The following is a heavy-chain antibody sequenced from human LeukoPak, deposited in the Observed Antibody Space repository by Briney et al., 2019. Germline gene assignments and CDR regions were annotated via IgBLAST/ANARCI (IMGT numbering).Heavy chain of an antibody. Sequence: GGSLRLSCAASGFTFSNAWMSWVRQAPGKGLEWVGHIKRKSDGGTTDYAAPVKGRFTISRDDSKNTLYLQMNSLKTEDTAVYYCTTAVRVTGFDHWGQGTLVTVSS. D-gene: IGHD2-21*02. CDR2: IKRKSDGGTT. V-gene: IGHV3-15*01. J-gene: IGHJ4*02. CDR1: GFTFSNAW. CDR3: TTAVRVTGFDH.